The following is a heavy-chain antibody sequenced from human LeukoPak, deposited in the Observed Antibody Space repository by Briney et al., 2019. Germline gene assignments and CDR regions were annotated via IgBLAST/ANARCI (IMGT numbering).Heavy chain of an antibody. CDR1: GGTFSSYA. V-gene: IGHV1-69*05. CDR2: IIPIFGTA. J-gene: IGHJ6*03. Sequence: ASVKVSCKASGGTFSSYAISWVRQAPGQGLEWMGWIIPIFGTANYAQKFQGRVTITTDESTSTAYMELSSLRSEDTAVYYCARVPGSSSSYYYYYYMDVWGKGTTVTVSS. D-gene: IGHD6-6*01. CDR3: ARVPGSSSSYYYYYYMDV.